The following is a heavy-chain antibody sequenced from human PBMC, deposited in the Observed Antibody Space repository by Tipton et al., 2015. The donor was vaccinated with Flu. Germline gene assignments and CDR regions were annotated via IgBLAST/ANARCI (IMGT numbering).Heavy chain of an antibody. Sequence: GLVKPSETLSLTCTVSGGSSSNYFWAWIRQPAGKGLEWIGRIYTSGSTDCNVSLKSRVTMSVDTSKNQFSLRLRSVTAADTAVYYCARESKDYDGDGYYYDYWGQGTRVPVSS. J-gene: IGHJ4*02. V-gene: IGHV4-4*07. CDR2: IYTSGST. CDR3: ARESKDYDGDGYYYDY. CDR1: GGSSSNYF. D-gene: IGHD3-22*01.